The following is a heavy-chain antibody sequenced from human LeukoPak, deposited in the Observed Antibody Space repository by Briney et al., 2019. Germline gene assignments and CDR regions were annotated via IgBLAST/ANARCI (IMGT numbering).Heavy chain of an antibody. D-gene: IGHD3-3*01. Sequence: GGSLRLSCTASGFTFGDDGMSWFRQAPGKGLEWVGFIRSKAYGGTAEYAASVKGRFTVSRDDSKSIAYLEMKSLKIEDTAVYYCGRDFWRLGFDYWGQGTLVTVSS. CDR3: GRDFWRLGFDY. CDR2: IRSKAYGGTA. J-gene: IGHJ4*02. CDR1: GFTFGDDG. V-gene: IGHV3-49*03.